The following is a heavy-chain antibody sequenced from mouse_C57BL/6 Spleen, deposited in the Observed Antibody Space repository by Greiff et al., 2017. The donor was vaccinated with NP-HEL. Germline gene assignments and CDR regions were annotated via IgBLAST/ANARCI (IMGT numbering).Heavy chain of an antibody. CDR2: IYPRSGNT. D-gene: IGHD2-5*01. CDR3: ASRGSNYGYFDV. V-gene: IGHV1-81*01. J-gene: IGHJ1*03. Sequence: VQLQQSGAELARPGASVKLSCKASGYTFTSYGISWVKQRTGQGLEWIGEIYPRSGNTYYNEKFKGKATLTADKSSSTAYMELRSLTSEDSAVYFCASRGSNYGYFDVWGTGTTVTVSS. CDR1: GYTFTSYG.